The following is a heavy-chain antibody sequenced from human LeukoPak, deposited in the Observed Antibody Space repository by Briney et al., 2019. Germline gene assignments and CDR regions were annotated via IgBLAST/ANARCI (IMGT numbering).Heavy chain of an antibody. J-gene: IGHJ6*03. CDR2: VNDNGAAT. D-gene: IGHD3-16*01. V-gene: IGHV3-23*01. CDR1: GFPFSNYA. CDR3: AKGLKTGVGPYMGYHYYMDV. Sequence: GGSLRLSRAASGFPFSNYAMSWVRQAPGKGLQWVATVNDNGAATYYADSVKGRFTISRDNSYNTVSLQMNGLRDEDTGVYYCAKGLKTGVGPYMGYHYYMDVWGKGATVTVSS.